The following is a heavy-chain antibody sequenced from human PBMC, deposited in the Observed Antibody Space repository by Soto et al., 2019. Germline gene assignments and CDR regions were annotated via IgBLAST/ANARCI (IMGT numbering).Heavy chain of an antibody. V-gene: IGHV1-58*01. CDR3: AAYRCAAAYSSDCYYYFDY. D-gene: IGHD3-10*01. CDR1: GFTFTSSA. Sequence: SVKVSCKASGFTFTSSAVQWVRQARGQRLEWIGWIVVGSGNTNYAQKIQERVTITRDMSTSTAYMELSSLRSEDTAVYYCAAYRCAAAYSSDCYYYFDYWGQGTLVTVSS. CDR2: IVVGSGNT. J-gene: IGHJ4*02.